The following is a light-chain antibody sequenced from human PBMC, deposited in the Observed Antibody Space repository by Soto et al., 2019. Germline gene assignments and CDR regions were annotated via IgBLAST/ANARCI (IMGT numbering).Light chain of an antibody. CDR1: QSVNSY. CDR3: QQYGSSPRT. J-gene: IGKJ1*01. Sequence: EIVLAQSPATLSLSPGERATLSCKTSQSVNSYLAWYQQKPGQAPRLLIYNASQRATGIPARFSGSGSGTDFTLTISSLEPEDFAVYYCQQYGSSPRTFGQGTKVEIK. V-gene: IGKV3-11*01. CDR2: NAS.